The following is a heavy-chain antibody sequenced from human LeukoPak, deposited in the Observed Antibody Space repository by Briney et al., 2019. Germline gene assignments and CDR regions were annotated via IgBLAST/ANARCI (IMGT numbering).Heavy chain of an antibody. V-gene: IGHV3-30*04. CDR1: GFPFGSSP. D-gene: IGHD1-26*01. CDR3: ATDPSRIKWEILKF. CDR2: ISTDGHDN. J-gene: IGHJ4*02. Sequence: GGSLRLSCAASGFPFGSSPMHWVRQVPGKGLEWLVVISTDGHDNHYADSVKGRFTISRDNSKTMVYLQMNSLRADDTALYFSATDPSRIKWEILKFWGQGVLVTVSS.